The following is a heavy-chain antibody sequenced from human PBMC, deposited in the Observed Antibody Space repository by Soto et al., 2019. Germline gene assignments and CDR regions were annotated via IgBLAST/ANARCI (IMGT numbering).Heavy chain of an antibody. CDR1: GFTFGDYA. D-gene: IGHD6-13*01. V-gene: IGHV3-49*03. CDR2: IRSKAYGGTT. Sequence: GGSLRLSCTASGFTFGDYAMSWFRQAPGKGLEWVGFIRSKAYGGTTEYAASVKGRFTISRDDSKSIAYLQMNSLKTEDTAVYYCARVAAAEILWFDPWGQGTLVTVSS. J-gene: IGHJ5*02. CDR3: ARVAAAEILWFDP.